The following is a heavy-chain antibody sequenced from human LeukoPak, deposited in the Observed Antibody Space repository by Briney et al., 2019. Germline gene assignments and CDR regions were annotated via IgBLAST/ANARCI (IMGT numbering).Heavy chain of an antibody. V-gene: IGHV3-48*02. D-gene: IGHD2-2*01. J-gene: IGHJ3*02. CDR2: ISSSSSPI. CDR1: GFTFNTYS. CDR3: ARSGYCTSTSCLNGRGAFDI. Sequence: GGSLRLSCAASGFTFNTYSMNWVREAPGKGLEWVSYISSSSSPIYYAAPVKGRFTISRDNAKKELCLQMKSLRDEDTALYYGARSGYCTSTSCLNGRGAFDIWGQGTTVIVSS.